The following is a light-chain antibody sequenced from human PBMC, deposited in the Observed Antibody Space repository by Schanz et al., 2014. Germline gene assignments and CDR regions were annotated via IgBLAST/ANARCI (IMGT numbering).Light chain of an antibody. Sequence: QSVLTQPPSVSGAPGQRVTISCTGSSSNTGAGYDVHWYQQVPGTAPKLVIYGNTNRPSGVPDRFSGSKSGTSATLAITGLQTGDEADYYCGTRDSSLNAWVFGGGTKLTVL. J-gene: IGLJ3*02. CDR2: GNT. CDR3: GTRDSSLNAWV. CDR1: SSNTGAGYD. V-gene: IGLV1-40*01.